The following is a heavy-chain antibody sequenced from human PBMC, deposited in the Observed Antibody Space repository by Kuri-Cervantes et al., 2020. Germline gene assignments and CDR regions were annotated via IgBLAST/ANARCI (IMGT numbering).Heavy chain of an antibody. CDR3: ARDLWDYFDY. CDR2: ISSSSSTI. V-gene: IGHV3-48*04. J-gene: IGHJ4*02. CDR1: GFTFSSYA. D-gene: IGHD7-27*01. Sequence: GGSLRLSCAASGFTFSSYAMSWVRQAPGKGLEWVSYISSSSSTIYYADSVKGRFTISRDNAKDSLYLQMNSLRAEDTAVYYCARDLWDYFDYWGQGTLVTVSS.